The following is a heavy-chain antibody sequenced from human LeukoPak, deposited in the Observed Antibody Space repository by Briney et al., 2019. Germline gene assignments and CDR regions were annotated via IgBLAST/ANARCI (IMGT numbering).Heavy chain of an antibody. CDR2: INWNGGST. Sequence: GGSLRLSCAASGFTFDDYGMSWVRQDPGKGLEWVSGINWNGGSTGYADSVKGRFTISRDNAKNSLYLQMNSLRAEDTALYYCARVGYDSTPTWGDAFDIWGQGTKVTVSS. CDR1: GFTFDDYG. CDR3: ARVGYDSTPTWGDAFDI. J-gene: IGHJ3*02. V-gene: IGHV3-20*04. D-gene: IGHD3-22*01.